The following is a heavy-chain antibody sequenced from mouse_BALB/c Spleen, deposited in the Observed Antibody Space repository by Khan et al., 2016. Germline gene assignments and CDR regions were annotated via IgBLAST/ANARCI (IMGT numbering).Heavy chain of an antibody. J-gene: IGHJ2*01. D-gene: IGHD1-1*01. CDR3: ARPRYGSSYDY. CDR2: ISGGGSYT. Sequence: EVELVESGGGLVKPGGSLKLSCAASGFTFSSYGMSWVRQTPEKRLEWVATISGGGSYTYYPDSVKGRFTISRDNAKNNLYLQMSSLRSEDTALYYCARPRYGSSYDYWGQGTTLTVSS. V-gene: IGHV5-9-2*01. CDR1: GFTFSSYG.